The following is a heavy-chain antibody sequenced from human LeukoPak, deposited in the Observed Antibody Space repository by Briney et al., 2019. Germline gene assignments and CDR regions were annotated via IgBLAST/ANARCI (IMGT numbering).Heavy chain of an antibody. CDR3: AKSGYYYYYYMDV. Sequence: GGSLRLSCAASGFTFSSYAMSWVRQASGKGLEWVSAISGSGGSTYYADSVKGRFTISRDNSKNTLYLQMNSLRAEDTAVYYCAKSGYYYYYYMDVWGKGTTVTVSS. V-gene: IGHV3-23*01. J-gene: IGHJ6*03. CDR1: GFTFSSYA. D-gene: IGHD3-10*01. CDR2: ISGSGGST.